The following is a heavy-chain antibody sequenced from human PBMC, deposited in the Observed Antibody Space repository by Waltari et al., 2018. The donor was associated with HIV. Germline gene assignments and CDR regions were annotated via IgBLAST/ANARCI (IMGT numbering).Heavy chain of an antibody. Sequence: QLLESGGGLVKPGGSLRLSCVAPGFTFNKFDINWVRQAPGKGLEWLSSISGSGGNKYYADSVKGRISISRENSQNTVYLQINSLRIDDTATYYCAKTVPTVTSIFEGLDVWGQGAMVIVSS. V-gene: IGHV3-23*01. CDR1: GFTFNKFD. CDR3: AKTVPTVTSIFEGLDV. D-gene: IGHD4-17*01. CDR2: ISGSGGNK. J-gene: IGHJ3*01.